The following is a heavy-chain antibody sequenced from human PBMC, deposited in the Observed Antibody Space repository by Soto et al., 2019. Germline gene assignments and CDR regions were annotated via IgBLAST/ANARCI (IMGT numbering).Heavy chain of an antibody. CDR2: ISSHGSNK. CDR1: GFSFDTYG. J-gene: IGHJ4*02. V-gene: IGHV3-30*18. Sequence: QVQLVESGGGVVQPGKSLRLSCAASGFSFDTYGMHWVRQAPGKGLEWVAVISSHGSNKYYVDSVKGRFTISRDDSKNTVFLQMNSLRTEDKALYYCAKDPVWRYSFGWAFDYWGQGTLVTVSS. CDR3: AKDPVWRYSFGWAFDY. D-gene: IGHD5-18*01.